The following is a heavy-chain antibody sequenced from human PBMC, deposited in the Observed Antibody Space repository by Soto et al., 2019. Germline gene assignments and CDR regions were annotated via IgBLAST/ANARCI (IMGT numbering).Heavy chain of an antibody. D-gene: IGHD6-19*01. CDR2: ISYDGGNK. Sequence: GALRLSCAASGFTFSSYAMHWVRQAPGKGLEWVTLISYDGGNKDYADSVKGRFTISRDNSKNTLYLQMNSLRAEDTAVYYCAKGHDSGGWSYFDYWGQGTLVTVSS. CDR3: AKGHDSGGWSYFDY. V-gene: IGHV3-30*04. CDR1: GFTFSSYA. J-gene: IGHJ4*02.